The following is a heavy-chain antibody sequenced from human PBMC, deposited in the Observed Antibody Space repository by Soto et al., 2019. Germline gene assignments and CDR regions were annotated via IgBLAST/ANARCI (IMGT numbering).Heavy chain of an antibody. CDR3: ARDRVRGIKDFDWSKEYYYYYYMDV. Sequence: PGGSLRLSCAASGFTVSSNYMSWVRQAPGKGLEWVSVIYSGGSTYYADSVKGRFTISRDNSKNTLYLQMNSLRAEDTAVYYCARDRVRGIKDFDWSKEYYYYYYMDVWGKGTTVTVSS. CDR1: GFTVSSNY. V-gene: IGHV3-66*01. D-gene: IGHD3-9*01. CDR2: IYSGGST. J-gene: IGHJ6*03.